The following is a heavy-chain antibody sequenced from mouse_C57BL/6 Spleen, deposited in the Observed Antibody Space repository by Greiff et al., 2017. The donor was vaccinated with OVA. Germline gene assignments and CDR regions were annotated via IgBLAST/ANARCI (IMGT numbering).Heavy chain of an antibody. Sequence: QVQLKQPGAELVNPGASVKLSCKASGYTFTSYWMQWVKQRPGQGLEWIGELDPSDSYTNYNQKFKGKATLTVDTSSSTAYMQLSSLTSEDSAVYYCAIYYGSPWFAYWGQGTLVTVSA. CDR3: AIYYGSPWFAY. CDR2: LDPSDSYT. V-gene: IGHV1-50*01. J-gene: IGHJ3*01. D-gene: IGHD1-1*01. CDR1: GYTFTSYW.